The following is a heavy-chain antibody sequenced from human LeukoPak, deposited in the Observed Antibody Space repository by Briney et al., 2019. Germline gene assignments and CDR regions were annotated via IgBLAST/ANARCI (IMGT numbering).Heavy chain of an antibody. V-gene: IGHV3-9*01. D-gene: IGHD6-19*01. CDR1: GFIFDDYA. CDR3: AKDTRANIAVAGMDLAGGVRPRFDP. Sequence: GRSLRLSCAASGFIFDDYAMHWVRQAPGKGLEWVSGISWNSGSIGYADSVKGRFTISRDNAKNSLYLQMNSLRAEDTALYYCAKDTRANIAVAGMDLAGGVRPRFDPWGQGTLVTVSS. CDR2: ISWNSGSI. J-gene: IGHJ5*02.